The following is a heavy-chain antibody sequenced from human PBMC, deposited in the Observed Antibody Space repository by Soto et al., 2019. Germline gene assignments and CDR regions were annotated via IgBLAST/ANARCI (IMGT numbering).Heavy chain of an antibody. V-gene: IGHV3-48*01. CDR3: AKDGGARYYFDY. CDR2: ITSSSSII. D-gene: IGHD4-17*01. J-gene: IGHJ4*02. CDR1: GFTFSSYS. Sequence: GGSLRLSCAASGFTFSSYSMNWVRQAPGKGLEWVSYITSSSSIIYYADSVKGRFTISRDNAKNSLYLQMNSLRAEDMAVYYCAKDGGARYYFDYWGQGTLVTVSS.